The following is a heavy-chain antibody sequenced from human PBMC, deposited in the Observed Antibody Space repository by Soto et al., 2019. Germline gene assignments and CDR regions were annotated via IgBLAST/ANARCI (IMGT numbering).Heavy chain of an antibody. D-gene: IGHD3-22*01. CDR2: ISGSGGST. V-gene: IGHV3-23*01. J-gene: IGHJ3*02. CDR1: GFTFSSYA. Sequence: GGSLRLSCAAPGFTFSSYAMSWVRQAPGKGLEWVSAISGSGGSTYYADSVKGRFTISRDNSKNTLYLQMNSLRAEDTAVYYCAKVLHYYDSSGYYLQTRAFDIWGQGTMVTVSS. CDR3: AKVLHYYDSSGYYLQTRAFDI.